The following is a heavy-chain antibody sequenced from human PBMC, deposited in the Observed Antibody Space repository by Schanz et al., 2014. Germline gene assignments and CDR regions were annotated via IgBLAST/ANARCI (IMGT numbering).Heavy chain of an antibody. J-gene: IGHJ3*02. D-gene: IGHD1-1*01. CDR3: ARDRWDWNNAFDI. Sequence: EVQLLESGGGLVQPGGSLRLSCAASGFTFSSNAMCWVRQAPGKGLEWVSVIYSGGSTYYADSVKGRFTISRDNSKNTLYLQMNSLRAEDTAVYYCARDRWDWNNAFDIWGQGTMVTVSS. V-gene: IGHV3-66*01. CDR2: IYSGGST. CDR1: GFTFSSNA.